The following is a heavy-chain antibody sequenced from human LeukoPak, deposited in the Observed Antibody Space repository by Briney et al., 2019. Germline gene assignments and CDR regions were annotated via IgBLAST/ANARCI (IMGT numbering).Heavy chain of an antibody. Sequence: SETLSLACTVSGGSISSYYWSWIRQPPGKGLEWIGYIYSSGSTNYNPSLKSRVTISVDTSKNQSSLRLSSVTAADTAVYYCARDGAGGWSFFDYWGQGTLVTVSS. CDR1: GGSISSYY. J-gene: IGHJ4*02. CDR2: IYSSGST. D-gene: IGHD6-19*01. V-gene: IGHV4-59*01. CDR3: ARDGAGGWSFFDY.